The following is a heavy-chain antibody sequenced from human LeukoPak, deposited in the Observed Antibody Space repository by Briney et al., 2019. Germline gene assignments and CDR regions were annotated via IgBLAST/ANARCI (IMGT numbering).Heavy chain of an antibody. J-gene: IGHJ4*02. V-gene: IGHV4-59*01. Sequence: SETLSLTCTVSGDSLTNYYWSWIRLPPGKGLEWVASIFDNGSTNDNRSLKSRVTISLDTSNNQFSLKLSSVTAADTAVYYCARLADEGYWGQGTLVTVSS. CDR3: ARLADEGY. CDR1: GDSLTNYY. CDR2: IFDNGST.